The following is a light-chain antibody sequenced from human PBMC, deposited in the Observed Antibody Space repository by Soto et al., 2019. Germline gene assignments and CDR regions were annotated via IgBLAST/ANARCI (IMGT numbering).Light chain of an antibody. Sequence: EIVLTQSPATLSVSPGGRATLSCRASQDVMYDLAWYQQKPGQAPRLLVYGASTRATDAPPRFRGSGSGTEFSLTISSLQSEDFATYYCQQYRSWPRTFGQGSRVENK. CDR2: GAS. J-gene: IGKJ1*01. V-gene: IGKV3-15*01. CDR1: QDVMYD. CDR3: QQYRSWPRT.